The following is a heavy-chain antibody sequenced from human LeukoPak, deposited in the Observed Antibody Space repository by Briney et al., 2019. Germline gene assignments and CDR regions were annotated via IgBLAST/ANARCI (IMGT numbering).Heavy chain of an antibody. Sequence: PGGSLRLSCAASGFTFSSYWMHWVRQAPGKGLVWVSRLNNDGSSTNYADSVKGRFTISRDTSIDTLYLQMNSLGVDDTAVYYCATVGGSCASSNCYAYFDYWGQGTLVTVSS. CDR3: ATVGGSCASSNCYAYFDY. CDR2: LNNDGSST. D-gene: IGHD2-2*01. V-gene: IGHV3-74*01. J-gene: IGHJ4*02. CDR1: GFTFSSYW.